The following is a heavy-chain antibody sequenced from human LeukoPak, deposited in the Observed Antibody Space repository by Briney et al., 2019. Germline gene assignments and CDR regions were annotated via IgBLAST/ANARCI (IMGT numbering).Heavy chain of an antibody. CDR3: AKALLRFLGWCPFDY. J-gene: IGHJ4*02. Sequence: GGSLRLSCAASGFTFSSYAMSWVRQAPGKGLEWVSAISGSGGSTYYADSVKGRFTISRDNSKNTLYLQMNSLRAEDTAVYYCAKALLRFLGWCPFDYWGQGTLVTVSS. CDR2: ISGSGGST. D-gene: IGHD3-3*01. V-gene: IGHV3-23*01. CDR1: GFTFSSYA.